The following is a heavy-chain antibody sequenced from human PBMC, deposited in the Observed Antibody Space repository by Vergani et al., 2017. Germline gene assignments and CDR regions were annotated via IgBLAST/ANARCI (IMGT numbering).Heavy chain of an antibody. Sequence: QVQLVQSGAEVKKPGASVKVSCKASGYTFTSYGISWVRQAPGQGLEWMGWISAYNGNTNYAQKLQGRVTMTTDTSTSTAYMELRSLRSEDTAVYYCARTRNYYYDSSGRDYWGQGTLVTVSS. V-gene: IGHV1-18*01. CDR2: ISAYNGNT. CDR1: GYTFTSYG. D-gene: IGHD3-22*01. CDR3: ARTRNYYYDSSGRDY. J-gene: IGHJ4*02.